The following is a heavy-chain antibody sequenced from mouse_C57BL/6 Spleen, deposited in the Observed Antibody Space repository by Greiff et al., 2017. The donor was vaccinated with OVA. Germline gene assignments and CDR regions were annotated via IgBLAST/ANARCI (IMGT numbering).Heavy chain of an antibody. CDR2: IYPGDGDT. CDR1: GYAFSSYW. Sequence: VQLQQSGAELVKPGASVKISCKASGYAFSSYWMNWVKQRPGKGLEWIGQIYPGDGDTNYNGKFKGKATLHADKSSSTAYMQLSSLTSEDASVYFCSDSNDDWYFDVWGKGTTVTVSS. D-gene: IGHD2-12*01. J-gene: IGHJ1*03. CDR3: SDSNDDWYFDV. V-gene: IGHV1-80*01.